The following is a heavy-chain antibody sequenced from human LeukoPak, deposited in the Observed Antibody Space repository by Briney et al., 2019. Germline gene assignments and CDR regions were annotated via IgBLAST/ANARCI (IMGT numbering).Heavy chain of an antibody. J-gene: IGHJ4*02. Sequence: GGSLRLSCAASGFTFSSYSMNWVRQAPGKGLEWVSSISSSSSYIYYADSVKGRFTISRDNAKNSLYLQVNSLRAEDTAVYYCARDEVRDSVITPSFNFDYWGQGTLVTVSS. CDR3: ARDEVRDSVITPSFNFDY. CDR2: ISSSSSYI. CDR1: GFTFSSYS. V-gene: IGHV3-21*01. D-gene: IGHD3-22*01.